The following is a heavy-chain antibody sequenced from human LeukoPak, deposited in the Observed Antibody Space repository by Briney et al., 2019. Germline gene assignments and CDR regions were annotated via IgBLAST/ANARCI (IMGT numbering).Heavy chain of an antibody. V-gene: IGHV1-8*02. D-gene: IGHD3-22*01. CDR3: ARDTYDIGASDY. J-gene: IGHJ4*02. CDR2: MNPNSGNT. Sequence: ASVKVSCKASGYTFTGYYMHWVRQAPGQGLEWMGWMNPNSGNTGYAQKFQGRVTMTRNTSISTAYMELSSLRSEDTAVYYCARDTYDIGASDYWGQGTLVTVSS. CDR1: GYTFTGYY.